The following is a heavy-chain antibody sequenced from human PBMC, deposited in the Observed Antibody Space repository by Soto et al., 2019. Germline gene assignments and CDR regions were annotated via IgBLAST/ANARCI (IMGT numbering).Heavy chain of an antibody. J-gene: IGHJ6*02. CDR1: GFTVSSNY. V-gene: IGHV3-53*01. CDR2: IYSGGST. Sequence: GSLRLSCAASGFTVSSNYMSWVRQAPGKGLEWVSVIYSGGSTYYADSVKGRFTISRDNSKNTLYLQMNSLRAEDTAVYYCARDSGIAAERYYYYYGVDVWGQGTTVTVSS. D-gene: IGHD6-13*01. CDR3: ARDSGIAAERYYYYYGVDV.